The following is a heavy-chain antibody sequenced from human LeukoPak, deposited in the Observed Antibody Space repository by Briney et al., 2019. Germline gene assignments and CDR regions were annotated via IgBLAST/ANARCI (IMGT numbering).Heavy chain of an antibody. D-gene: IGHD5-18*01. V-gene: IGHV3-30*18. CDR1: AFTFSSYS. CDR2: ISYDGSNK. CDR3: AKDGEYSYGEYYCYMDV. J-gene: IGHJ6*03. Sequence: GGSLRLSCAASAFTFSSYSMNWVRQAPGKGLEWVAVISYDGSNKYYADSVKGRFTISRDNSKNTLYLQMNSLRAEDTAVYYCAKDGEYSYGEYYCYMDVWGKGTTVTVSS.